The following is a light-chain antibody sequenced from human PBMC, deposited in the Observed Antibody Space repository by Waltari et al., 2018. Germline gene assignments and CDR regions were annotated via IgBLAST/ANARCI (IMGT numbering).Light chain of an antibody. J-gene: IGKJ4*01. CDR2: WAS. Sequence: DIVMTQSPDSLAVSLGERATINCKSSQSVLYSSNNKNYLAWYQQKPGQPPKLLIYWASNRESGVPDRFSGSGSGTDFTLPISSLQAEDVAVYYCQQYYSTPPTFGGGTKVEIK. V-gene: IGKV4-1*01. CDR1: QSVLYSSNNKNY. CDR3: QQYYSTPPT.